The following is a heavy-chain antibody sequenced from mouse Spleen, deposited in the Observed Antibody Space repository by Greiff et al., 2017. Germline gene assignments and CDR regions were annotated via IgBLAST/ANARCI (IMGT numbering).Heavy chain of an antibody. CDR3: ARAGDAGSSYWYFDV. CDR1: GYTFTSYW. CDR2: IDPSDSET. V-gene: IGHV1-52*01. J-gene: IGHJ1*01. Sequence: QVQLQQPGAELVRPGSSVKLSCKASGYTFTSYWMHWVKQRPIQGLEWIGNIDPSDSETHYNQKFKDKATLTVDKSSSTAYMQLSSLTSEDSAVYDCARAGDAGSSYWYFDVWGPGTTVTVSS. D-gene: IGHD1-1*01.